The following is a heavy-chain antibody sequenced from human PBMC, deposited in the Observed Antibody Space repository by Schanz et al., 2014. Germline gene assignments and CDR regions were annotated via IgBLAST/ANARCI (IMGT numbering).Heavy chain of an antibody. D-gene: IGHD1-7*01. CDR1: GFTFKGYA. V-gene: IGHV3-48*02. Sequence: EVPLVESGGGLVQPGGSLRLSCTASGFTFKGYAMNWVRQGPGKGVEAISYISNRGTTTNYADSVKGRFTISRDNARDSLYLQMNSLRDEDTAVYYCARNSGNFYDYWGQGTRVTVSS. CDR2: ISNRGTTT. CDR3: ARNSGNFYDY. J-gene: IGHJ4*02.